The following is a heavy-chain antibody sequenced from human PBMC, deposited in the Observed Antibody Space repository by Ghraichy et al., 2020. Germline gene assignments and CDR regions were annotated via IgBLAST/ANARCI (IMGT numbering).Heavy chain of an antibody. V-gene: IGHV3-21*01. J-gene: IGHJ6*02. CDR2: ISSSSSYI. CDR3: ARDQITGGSHYSYYGVDV. Sequence: GSLRLSCAASGFTFSSYNMNWVRQAPGKGLEWVSSISSSSSYIYYADSVKGRFTISRDNAKNSLYLQMNSLRAEDTAVYYCARDQITGGSHYSYYGVDVWGQGTTVTVSS. CDR1: GFTFSSYN. D-gene: IGHD2-15*01.